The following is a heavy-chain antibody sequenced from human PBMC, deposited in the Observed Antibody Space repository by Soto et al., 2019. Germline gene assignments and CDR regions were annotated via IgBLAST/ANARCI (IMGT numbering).Heavy chain of an antibody. CDR3: AREDGTFDY. CDR1: GFNFSRFW. CDR2: SRPDTDDR. J-gene: IGHJ4*02. D-gene: IGHD1-26*01. Sequence: VQLVESGGGLVQQGGSLRLSCTVSGFNFSRFWMNWVRHAPGKGLEWVANSRPDTDDRFHADSVRGRFSISRDNAKKSLFLQMNSLRVDDTAVYYCAREDGTFDYWGQGILVTVSS. V-gene: IGHV3-7*04.